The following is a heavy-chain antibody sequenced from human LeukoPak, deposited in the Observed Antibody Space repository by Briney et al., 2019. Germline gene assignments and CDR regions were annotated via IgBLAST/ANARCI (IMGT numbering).Heavy chain of an antibody. CDR2: IKSKTDGGTT. CDR1: GFTFGNAW. CDR3: TTENPPIMVRGVPWWFDP. J-gene: IGHJ5*02. D-gene: IGHD3-10*01. V-gene: IGHV3-15*01. Sequence: GPLRLSCAASGFTFGNAWMSWVRQAPGKGLEWVGRIKSKTDGGTTDYAAPVKGRFTISRDDSKNTLYLQMNSLKTEDTAVYYCTTENPPIMVRGVPWWFDPWGQGTLVTVSS.